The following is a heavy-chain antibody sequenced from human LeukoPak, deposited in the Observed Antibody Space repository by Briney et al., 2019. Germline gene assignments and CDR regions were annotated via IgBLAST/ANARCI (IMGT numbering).Heavy chain of an antibody. Sequence: PSETLSLTCTVSGGSIISSSHYWDWIRQPPGMGLEYIGSIYYSGSTYYNPSLKSRVTISVDTSKNQFSLKLSSVTAADTAVYYCARHRGSSSLFDYWGQGTLVTVSS. CDR2: IYYSGST. V-gene: IGHV4-39*01. J-gene: IGHJ4*02. CDR3: ARHRGSSSLFDY. D-gene: IGHD6-6*01. CDR1: GGSIISSSHY.